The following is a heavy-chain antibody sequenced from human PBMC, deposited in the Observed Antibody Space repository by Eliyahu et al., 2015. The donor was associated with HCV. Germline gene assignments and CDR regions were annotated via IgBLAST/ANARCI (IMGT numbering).Heavy chain of an antibody. CDR3: AKDWGYTVSDRYYFDY. D-gene: IGHD4-17*01. J-gene: IGHJ4*02. V-gene: IGHV3-23*01. CDR2: ISGSGGST. CDR1: GFTFXSYA. Sequence: EVQLLESGGGLVQPGGSLRLSCAASGFTFXSYAMSWVRQAPGKGLEWVSAISGSGGSTYYADSVKGRFTISRDNSKNTLYLQMNSLRAEDTAVYYCAKDWGYTVSDRYYFDYWGQGTLVTVSS.